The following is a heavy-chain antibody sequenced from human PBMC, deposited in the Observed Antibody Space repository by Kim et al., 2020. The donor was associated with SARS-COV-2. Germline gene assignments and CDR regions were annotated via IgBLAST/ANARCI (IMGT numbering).Heavy chain of an antibody. J-gene: IGHJ5*02. Sequence: GGSLRLSCAASGFTFSSYWMSWVRQAPGKGLEWVANIKQDGSEKYYVDSVKGRFTISRDNAKNSLYLQMNSLRAEDTAVYYCARTISSSWYPNWFDPWGQGTLVTVSS. CDR1: GFTFSSYW. CDR3: ARTISSSWYPNWFDP. CDR2: IKQDGSEK. V-gene: IGHV3-7*01. D-gene: IGHD6-13*01.